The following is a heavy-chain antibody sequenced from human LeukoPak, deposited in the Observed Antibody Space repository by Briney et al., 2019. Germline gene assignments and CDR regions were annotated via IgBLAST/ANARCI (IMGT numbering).Heavy chain of an antibody. V-gene: IGHV1-18*01. J-gene: IGHJ6*03. CDR2: ISAYNGNT. CDR1: GYTSTSYG. D-gene: IGHD3-3*01. CDR3: ARETGPTIFGVVIQFADDYYYYMDV. Sequence: ASVKVSCKASGYTSTSYGISWVRQAPGQGLEWMGWISAYNGNTNYAQKLQGRVTMTTDTSTSTAYMELRSLRSDDTAVYYCARETGPTIFGVVIQFADDYYYYMDVWGKGTTVTVSS.